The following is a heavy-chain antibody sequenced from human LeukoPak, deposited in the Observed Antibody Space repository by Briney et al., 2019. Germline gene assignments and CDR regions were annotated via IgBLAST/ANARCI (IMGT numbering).Heavy chain of an antibody. J-gene: IGHJ4*02. CDR1: GFTFSSYA. V-gene: IGHV3-23*01. D-gene: IGHD6-19*01. CDR3: AAGYSSGWYVRYFDY. Sequence: GSLRLACAASGFTFSSYAMSWVRQAPGKGLEWVSAISGSGGSTYYADSVKGRFTISRDNSKNTLYLQMNSLRAEDTAVYYCAAGYSSGWYVRYFDYWGQGTLVTVSS. CDR2: ISGSGGST.